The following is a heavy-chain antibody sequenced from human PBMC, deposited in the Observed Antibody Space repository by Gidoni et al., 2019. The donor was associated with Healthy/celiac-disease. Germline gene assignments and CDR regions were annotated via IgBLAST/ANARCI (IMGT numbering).Heavy chain of an antibody. CDR2: IYSGGST. Sequence: EVQLVESGGGLVQPGGSLRLSCAASGFTVSSNYMSWVRQAPGKGLEWVSVIYSGGSTYYADSVKGRFTISRDNSKNTLYLQMNSLRAEDTAVYYCARDLAPRWGGSRWGQGTLVTVSS. J-gene: IGHJ4*02. CDR3: ARDLAPRWGGSR. V-gene: IGHV3-66*02. D-gene: IGHD1-26*01. CDR1: GFTVSSNY.